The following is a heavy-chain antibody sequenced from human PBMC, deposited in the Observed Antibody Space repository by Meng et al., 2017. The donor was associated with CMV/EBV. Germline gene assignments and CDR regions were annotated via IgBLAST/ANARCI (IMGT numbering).Heavy chain of an antibody. V-gene: IGHV3-30-3*01. CDR3: ARDSFPAGNSSGYYFGYMDY. CDR1: GFTFSSYA. J-gene: IGHJ4*02. D-gene: IGHD3-22*01. Sequence: LSLTCAASGFTFSSYAMHWVRQAPGKGLEWVAVISYDGSNKYYADSVKGRFTISRDNSKNTLYLQMNSLRAEDTAVYYCARDSFPAGNSSGYYFGYMDYWGQGTLVTVSS. CDR2: ISYDGSNK.